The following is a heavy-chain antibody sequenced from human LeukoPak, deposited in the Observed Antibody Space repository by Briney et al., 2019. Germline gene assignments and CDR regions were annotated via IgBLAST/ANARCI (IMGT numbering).Heavy chain of an antibody. D-gene: IGHD4-17*01. V-gene: IGHV3-30*18. CDR1: GFTFSSFC. CDR3: AKETFDYGDFSFDY. J-gene: IGHJ4*02. CDR2: ISYDGSNK. Sequence: GGSLRLSCAASGFTFSSFCMHWVRHAPGKGLEWVAVISYDGSNKYYADSVKGRFTISRDNSKNTLYLQMHSLRAEDTAVYYCAKETFDYGDFSFDYWGQGTLVTVSS.